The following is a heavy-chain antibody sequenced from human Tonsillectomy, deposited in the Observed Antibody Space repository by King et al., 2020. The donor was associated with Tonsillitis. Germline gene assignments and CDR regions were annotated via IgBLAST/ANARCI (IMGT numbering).Heavy chain of an antibody. CDR1: GFTFSTSW. D-gene: IGHD6-19*01. Sequence: VQLVESGGGLVQPGGSLRLSCAASGFTFSTSWMHWVRQAPGKGLVWVSRIGNDGSDTKYADSVKGRFTISRDNAKNTLYLQMNSLRAEDTAVYYCARDQSVAGPTTFDYWGEGNLVTVSS. CDR2: IGNDGSDT. J-gene: IGHJ4*02. CDR3: ARDQSVAGPTTFDY. V-gene: IGHV3-74*03.